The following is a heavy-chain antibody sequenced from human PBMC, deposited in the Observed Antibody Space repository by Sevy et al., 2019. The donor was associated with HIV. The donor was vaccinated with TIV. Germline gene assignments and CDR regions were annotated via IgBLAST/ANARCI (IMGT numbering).Heavy chain of an antibody. D-gene: IGHD6-6*01. CDR2: IRYDGSNK. V-gene: IGHV3-30*02. CDR3: ANHGLKQLGFDY. CDR1: GFTFSSYG. Sequence: GGSLRLSCAASGFTFSSYGMHWVRQAPGKGLEWVAFIRYDGSNKYYADSVKGRFTISRDNSKNTLYLQMNSLRAEDTAVYYCANHGLKQLGFDYWGQGTLVTVSS. J-gene: IGHJ4*02.